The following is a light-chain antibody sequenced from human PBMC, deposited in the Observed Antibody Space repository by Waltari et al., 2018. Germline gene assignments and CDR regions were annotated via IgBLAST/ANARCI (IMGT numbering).Light chain of an antibody. J-gene: IGKJ4*01. Sequence: EIVLTQSPGTPSLSQGERATLPCRASQSVTSISLTWYQQKRGQTPRLLIYGSSTRATGIPDRFSGSGSGTDFTLTINRLEPEDFAVYYCQQYDGLVVTFGGGTTV. CDR1: QSVTSIS. V-gene: IGKV3-20*01. CDR2: GSS. CDR3: QQYDGLVVT.